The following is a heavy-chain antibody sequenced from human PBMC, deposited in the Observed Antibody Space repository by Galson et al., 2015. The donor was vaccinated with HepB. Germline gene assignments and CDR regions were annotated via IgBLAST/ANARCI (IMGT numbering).Heavy chain of an antibody. CDR3: ARLNSSRNYFGLDV. D-gene: IGHD2/OR15-2a*01. V-gene: IGHV1-3*01. CDR1: GYTFINYD. J-gene: IGHJ6*02. CDR2: TTVGNENT. Sequence: SVKVSCKGSGYTFINYDLHWVRQAPGQRLEWMGRTTVGNENTKYYKHLQGRVTIPRDTAAITVYMALGSLRSEDTAVYFRARLNSSRNYFGLDVWGQGPTVTVSS.